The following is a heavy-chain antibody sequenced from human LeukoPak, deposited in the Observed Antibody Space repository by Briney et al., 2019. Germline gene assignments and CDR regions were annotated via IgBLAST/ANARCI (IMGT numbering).Heavy chain of an antibody. CDR1: GGSISSSSYY. CDR3: TRVYKWKTFDY. CDR2: IYYSGST. Sequence: PSETLSLTCTVSGGSISSSSYYWGWIRQPPWKGLEWIGSIYYSGSTYYNPSLKSRVTISVDTSKNQFSLKLSSVTAADTAVYYCTRVYKWKTFDYWGQGTLVTVSS. D-gene: IGHD1-1*01. J-gene: IGHJ4*02. V-gene: IGHV4-39*01.